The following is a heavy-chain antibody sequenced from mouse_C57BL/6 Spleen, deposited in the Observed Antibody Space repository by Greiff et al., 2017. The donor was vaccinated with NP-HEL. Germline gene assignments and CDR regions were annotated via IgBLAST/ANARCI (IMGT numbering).Heavy chain of an antibody. CDR3: ASYSNWAWFAY. J-gene: IGHJ3*01. CDR1: GYTFTDYY. Sequence: EVQLQQSGPELVKPGASVKISCKASGYTFTDYYMNWVKQSHGKSLEWIGDINPNNGGTSYNQKFKGKATLTVDKSSSTAYMELRSLTSEDSAVYYCASYSNWAWFAYWGQGTLVTVSA. D-gene: IGHD2-5*01. V-gene: IGHV1-26*01. CDR2: INPNNGGT.